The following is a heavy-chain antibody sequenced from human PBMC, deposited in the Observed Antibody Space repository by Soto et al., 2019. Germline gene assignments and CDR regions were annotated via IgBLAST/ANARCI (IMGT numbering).Heavy chain of an antibody. Sequence: GGSLRLSCAASGFTFSSYWMSWVRQAPGKGLEWVANIKQDGSEKYYVDSVKSRFTISRDNAKNSLYLQMNSLRAEDTAVYYCAGDYDIKDIYYYYMDVWGKGTTVTVS. CDR1: GFTFSSYW. CDR2: IKQDGSEK. D-gene: IGHD5-12*01. J-gene: IGHJ6*03. CDR3: AGDYDIKDIYYYYMDV. V-gene: IGHV3-7*01.